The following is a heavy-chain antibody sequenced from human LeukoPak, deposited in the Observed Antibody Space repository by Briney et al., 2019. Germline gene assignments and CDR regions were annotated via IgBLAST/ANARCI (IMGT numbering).Heavy chain of an antibody. CDR3: ARAKYNWNGVGYFNY. CDR2: INPNSGGT. V-gene: IGHV1-2*02. J-gene: IGHJ4*02. Sequence: ASVKVSCKASGYTFTGYYMHWVRQAPGQGLGWVGWINPNSGGTSYAQKFQGRVTMTRDTSISTAYMELSRLRSDDTAVYYCARAKYNWNGVGYFNYWGQGTLVTVSS. D-gene: IGHD1-20*01. CDR1: GYTFTGYY.